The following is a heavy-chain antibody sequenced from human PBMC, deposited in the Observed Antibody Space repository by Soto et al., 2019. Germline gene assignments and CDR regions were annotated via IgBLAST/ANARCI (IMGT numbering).Heavy chain of an antibody. D-gene: IGHD3-10*01. V-gene: IGHV4-39*01. J-gene: IGHJ4*02. CDR2: LYYSGST. CDR3: ARSGRLLFDY. Sequence: QLQLQESGPGLVKPSETLSLTCTVSGGSISSSSYYWGWIRQPPGKGLEWIGSLYYSGSTYYNPSLKSRVTISVDTSTNQFSLKLSSVTAADTAVYSCARSGRLLFDYWGQGTLVTVSS. CDR1: GGSISSSSYY.